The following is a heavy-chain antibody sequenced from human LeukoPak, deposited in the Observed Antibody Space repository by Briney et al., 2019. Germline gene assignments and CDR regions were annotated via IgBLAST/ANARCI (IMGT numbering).Heavy chain of an antibody. CDR1: GFPFTKYA. Sequence: GGSLRPSCTASGFPFTKYAPSWVRHAPGEGREWVADVSGSGISHSAGPGKGRFTISRDNSKNTLYRQMNSLRDEDTAVYFCAKGSADSSGYFYSYSNYYIDVWGKGTTVTVSS. J-gene: IGHJ6*03. CDR3: AKGSADSSGYFYSYSNYYIDV. D-gene: IGHD3-22*01. V-gene: IGHV3-23*01. CDR2: VSGSGIS.